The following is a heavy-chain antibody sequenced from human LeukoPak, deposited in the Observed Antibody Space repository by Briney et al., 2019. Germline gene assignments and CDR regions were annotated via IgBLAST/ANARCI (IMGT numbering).Heavy chain of an antibody. D-gene: IGHD2-15*01. J-gene: IGHJ4*02. Sequence: GGSLRLSCAASGFTFSSYWMHWVRQAPGKGLVWVSRINSDGSSTSYADSVKGRSTISRDNAKNTLYLQMNSLRDEDTAVYYCARGRDYCSGGTCYFDFWGQGTLVTVSS. CDR3: ARGRDYCSGGTCYFDF. CDR1: GFTFSSYW. CDR2: INSDGSST. V-gene: IGHV3-74*01.